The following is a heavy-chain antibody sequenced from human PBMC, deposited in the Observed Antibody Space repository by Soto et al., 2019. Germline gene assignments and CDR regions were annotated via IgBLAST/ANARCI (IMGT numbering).Heavy chain of an antibody. CDR2: IYSGGVT. J-gene: IGHJ6*02. CDR3: ARDSSTTGYYGLDV. Sequence: GGSLRLSCAASGFTVKNYQMNWVRQTPGKGLEWVSVIYSGGVTYYPDSVKGRFTIIRDTSRNSVYLQMNSLRADDTAIYYCARDSSTTGYYGLDVWGQGTTVTVSS. V-gene: IGHV3-53*01. CDR1: GFTVKNYQ.